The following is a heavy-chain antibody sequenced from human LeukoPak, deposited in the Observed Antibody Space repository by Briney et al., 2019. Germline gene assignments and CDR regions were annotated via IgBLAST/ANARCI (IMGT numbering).Heavy chain of an antibody. D-gene: IGHD3-16*01. V-gene: IGHV3-53*01. J-gene: IGHJ4*02. CDR3: ARGGGPRYYFDY. CDR2: IYSGGST. Sequence: GGSLRLSCAASGFSVSSNYMSWVREAPGKGLEWVSVIYSGGSTYYADSVKGRFTISRDNSKNTLYLQMNSLRAEDTAVYYCARGGGPRYYFDYWGQGTLVTVSS. CDR1: GFSVSSNY.